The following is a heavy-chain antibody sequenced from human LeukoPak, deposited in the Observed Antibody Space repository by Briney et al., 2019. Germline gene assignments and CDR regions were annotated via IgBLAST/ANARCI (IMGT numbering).Heavy chain of an antibody. D-gene: IGHD3-22*01. V-gene: IGHV3-33*01. Sequence: GRSLRLSCAASGFTFSSYGMHWVRQAPGKGLEWVAVIWYDGSNRYYADSVKGRFTISRDNSKNTLYLQMNSLRAEGTAVYYCARDYDSSGYLDYWGQGTLVTVSS. CDR2: IWYDGSNR. CDR1: GFTFSSYG. J-gene: IGHJ4*02. CDR3: ARDYDSSGYLDY.